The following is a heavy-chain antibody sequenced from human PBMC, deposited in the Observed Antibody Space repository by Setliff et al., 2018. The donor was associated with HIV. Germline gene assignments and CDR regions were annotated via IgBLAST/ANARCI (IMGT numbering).Heavy chain of an antibody. CDR3: ARDRSSGWSKDWFDT. D-gene: IGHD6-19*01. J-gene: IGHJ5*02. Sequence: SETLSLPCTVSGGSISSYYWSWIRQPAGKGLEWIGHIYISGSTNYNPSFKSRVTMSVDTSKNQFSLRLTSVTAADTAMYHCARDRSSGWSKDWFDTWGQGILVTVSS. V-gene: IGHV4-4*07. CDR1: GGSISSYY. CDR2: IYISGST.